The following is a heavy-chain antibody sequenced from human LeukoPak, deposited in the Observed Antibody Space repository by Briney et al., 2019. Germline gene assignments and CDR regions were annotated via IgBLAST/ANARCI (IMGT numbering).Heavy chain of an antibody. CDR2: IYSGGNT. D-gene: IGHD3-3*01. CDR1: GFSVSNTY. Sequence: GGSLRLSCAASGFSVSNTYMSWVRQAPGKGLEWVSIIYSGGNTYYADSVKGRFTISRDNSKNTLYLQMNRLRPEDTAVYYCAKDPHVGTSGYYQYYFDYWGQGTLVTVSS. V-gene: IGHV3-53*01. CDR3: AKDPHVGTSGYYQYYFDY. J-gene: IGHJ4*02.